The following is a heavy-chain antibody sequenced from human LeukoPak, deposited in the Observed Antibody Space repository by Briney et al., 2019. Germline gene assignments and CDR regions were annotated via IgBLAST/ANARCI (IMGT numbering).Heavy chain of an antibody. D-gene: IGHD6-13*01. J-gene: IGHJ4*02. CDR1: GYTFTSYY. V-gene: IGHV1-46*01. CDR2: INPTGGST. Sequence: ASVKVSCKASGYTFTSYYMHWVRQAPGQGLEWMGLINPTGGSTGYAQKFQGRVTMTRDMSTSTAYMELSSLRSEDTAVYYCARSPHSSSWYFPFDYWGQGTLVTVSS. CDR3: ARSPHSSSWYFPFDY.